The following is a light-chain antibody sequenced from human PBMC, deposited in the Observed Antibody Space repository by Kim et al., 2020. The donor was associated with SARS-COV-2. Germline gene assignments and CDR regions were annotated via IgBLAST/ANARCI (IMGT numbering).Light chain of an antibody. Sequence: VSPGGKATLSCGASHSVSSNLAWCQQRTREAPRLLIYGASTRATGIPAMVSGSGSGTEFTLTISSLQSEEFSVYYCQQYINWPRTFGQGTKVDIK. CDR1: HSVSSN. CDR3: QQYINWPRT. J-gene: IGKJ1*01. V-gene: IGKV3-15*01. CDR2: GAS.